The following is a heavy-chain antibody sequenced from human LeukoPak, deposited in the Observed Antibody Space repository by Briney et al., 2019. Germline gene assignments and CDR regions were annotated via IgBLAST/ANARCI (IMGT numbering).Heavy chain of an antibody. CDR1: GGSISSGSYY. J-gene: IGHJ5*02. V-gene: IGHV4-61*02. Sequence: SETLSLTCTVSGGSISSGSYYWSWIRQPAGKGLEWIGRIYTSGSTNYNPSLKSRVTISVDTSKNQFSLKLSSVTAADTAVYYCARILRLVFDPWGQGTLVTVSS. D-gene: IGHD4-17*01. CDR2: IYTSGST. CDR3: ARILRLVFDP.